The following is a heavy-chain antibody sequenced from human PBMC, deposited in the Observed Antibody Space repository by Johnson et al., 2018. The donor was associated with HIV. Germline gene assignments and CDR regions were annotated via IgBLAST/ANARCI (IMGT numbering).Heavy chain of an antibody. J-gene: IGHJ3*02. CDR3: ARDLRIYDAFDI. Sequence: AQLLESGGGLIQPGGSLRLSCAASGFTVSSKYMSWVRQAPGKGLEWVSIIYSGGSTYYADSVKGRFTISRDNSKNTLYLQMNSLRAEDTAVYYCARDLRIYDAFDIWGQGTMVTVSS. V-gene: IGHV3-66*03. D-gene: IGHD3-10*01. CDR1: GFTVSSKY. CDR2: IYSGGST.